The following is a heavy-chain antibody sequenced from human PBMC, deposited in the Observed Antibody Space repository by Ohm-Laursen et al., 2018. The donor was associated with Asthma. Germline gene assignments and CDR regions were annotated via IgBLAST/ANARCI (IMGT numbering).Heavy chain of an antibody. D-gene: IGHD7-27*01. V-gene: IGHV3-21*01. CDR2: ISTASSFI. CDR3: AAWGSENF. Sequence: SLRLSCAASGFIFSSYAMSWVRQAPGKGLEWVASISTASSFIYYADSVKGRFTISRDNAKDSLSLQMNSLRVEDTAVYYCAAWGSENFWGQGTLVTVS. CDR1: GFIFSSYA. J-gene: IGHJ4*02.